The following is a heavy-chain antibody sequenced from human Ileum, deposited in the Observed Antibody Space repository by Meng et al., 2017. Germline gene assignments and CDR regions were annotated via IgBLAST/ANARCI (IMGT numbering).Heavy chain of an antibody. CDR3: AGQPTSSGAGYSWFDP. CDR2: ITYTGNS. J-gene: IGHJ5*02. D-gene: IGHD2-2*01. Sequence: QLQLQESGPGQVKPTESLSRTCRGSGGSVTSSSYDWGWIRQPPGKGLEWIGGITYTGNSYTTPSLKTRLTTSLDTSKNQFSLRLNSLTAADTAVYYCAGQPTSSGAGYSWFDPWGQGILVTVSS. V-gene: IGHV4-39*01. CDR1: GGSVTSSSYD.